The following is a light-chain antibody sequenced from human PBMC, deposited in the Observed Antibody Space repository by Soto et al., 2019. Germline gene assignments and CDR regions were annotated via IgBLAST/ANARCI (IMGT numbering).Light chain of an antibody. V-gene: IGLV2-23*01. Sequence: QSVLTQPASVSGSPGQSITISCTGTSSDVGSYNFVSWYRQHPGKAPKLMIYEGTKRPSGVSNRFSGSKSGYTASLTISGLQTEDEDDYYCCSYAGSSTYVCGTGTKVTV. J-gene: IGLJ1*01. CDR1: SSDVGSYNF. CDR3: CSYAGSSTYV. CDR2: EGT.